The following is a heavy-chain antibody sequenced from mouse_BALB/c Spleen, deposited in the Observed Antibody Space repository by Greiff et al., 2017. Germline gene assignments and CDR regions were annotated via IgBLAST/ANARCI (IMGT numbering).Heavy chain of an antibody. J-gene: IGHJ1*01. CDR1: GFDFSRYW. V-gene: IGHV4-1*02. Sequence: EVKLQESGGGLVQPGGSLKLSCAASGFDFSRYWMSWVRQAPGKGLEWIGEINPDSSTINYTPSLKDKFIISRDNAKNTLYLQMSKVRSEDTALYYCARPMGFRYFDVWGAGTTVTVSS. CDR2: INPDSSTI. D-gene: IGHD2-3*01. CDR3: ARPMGFRYFDV.